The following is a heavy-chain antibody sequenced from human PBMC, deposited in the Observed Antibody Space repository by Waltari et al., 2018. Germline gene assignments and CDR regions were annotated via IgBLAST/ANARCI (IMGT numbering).Heavy chain of an antibody. CDR3: ARGDERLARYHFDD. CDR2: IYSGGDA. J-gene: IGHJ4*02. V-gene: IGHV4-61*02. Sequence: QVLLLESGPGLVKPSQTLSLPCTVSDGSINSDTYYWSWIRQPAGKGLEWIGRIYSGGDARYSPSLERRVAISVDRSKNQFSLTIFSVNAADAAVYYCARGDERLARYHFDDWGQGTQVIVSS. CDR1: DGSINSDTYY. D-gene: IGHD6-25*01.